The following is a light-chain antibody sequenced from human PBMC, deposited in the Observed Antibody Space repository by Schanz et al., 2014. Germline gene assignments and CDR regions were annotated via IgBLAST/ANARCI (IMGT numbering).Light chain of an antibody. V-gene: IGKV3-20*01. Sequence: EIALTQSPGTLSLSPGDWASLSCRASQSVSYNYLAWYQQKPGQAPRLLIYGASTRATGIPARFSGSGSGTEFTLTIRRVEREDLAVYYCQQYGSSPYTFGQGTKLEIK. CDR2: GAS. CDR1: QSVSYNY. CDR3: QQYGSSPYT. J-gene: IGKJ2*01.